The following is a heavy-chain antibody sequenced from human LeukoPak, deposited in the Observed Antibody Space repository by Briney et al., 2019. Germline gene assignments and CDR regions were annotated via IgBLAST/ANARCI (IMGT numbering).Heavy chain of an antibody. CDR2: INPSGGST. D-gene: IGHD3-3*01. Sequence: ASVKVSCKASGYTFTSYYMHWVRQAPGQGLEWMGIINPSGGSTSYAQKFQGRVTMTRDTSTSTVYMELSSLRSEDTAVYYCARGVLRFLEWFGLDYWGQGTLVTVSS. V-gene: IGHV1-46*01. CDR3: ARGVLRFLEWFGLDY. CDR1: GYTFTSYY. J-gene: IGHJ4*02.